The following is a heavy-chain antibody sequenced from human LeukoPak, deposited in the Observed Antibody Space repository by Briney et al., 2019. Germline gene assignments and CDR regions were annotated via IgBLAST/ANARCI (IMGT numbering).Heavy chain of an antibody. V-gene: IGHV1-18*01. CDR3: ARALGYYYDSSGYYYGPADY. D-gene: IGHD3-22*01. CDR2: ISAYNGNT. Sequence: ASVKVSCKASGGTFSSYAISWVRQAPGQGLEWMGWISAYNGNTNYAQKLQGRVTMTTDTSTSTAYMELRSLRSDDTAVYYCARALGYYYDSSGYYYGPADYWGQGTLVTVSS. J-gene: IGHJ4*02. CDR1: GGTFSSYA.